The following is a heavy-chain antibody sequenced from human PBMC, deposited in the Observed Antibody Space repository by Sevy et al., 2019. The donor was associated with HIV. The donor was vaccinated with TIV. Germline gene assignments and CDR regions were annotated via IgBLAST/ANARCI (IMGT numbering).Heavy chain of an antibody. V-gene: IGHV7-4-1*02. CDR3: ARGGYDILTGYYRFDP. CDR1: GYTFTSYA. D-gene: IGHD3-9*01. Sequence: ASVKVSCKASGYTFTSYAMNWVRQAPGQGLEWMGWINTNTGNPTYAQGFTGRFVFSLDTSVSTAYLQISSLKAEDTAVYYCARGGYDILTGYYRFDPWGQGTLLTVSS. CDR2: INTNTGNP. J-gene: IGHJ5*02.